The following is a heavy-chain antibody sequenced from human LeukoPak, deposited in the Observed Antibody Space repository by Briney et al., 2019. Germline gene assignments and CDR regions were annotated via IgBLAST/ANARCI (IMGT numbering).Heavy chain of an antibody. J-gene: IGHJ6*02. CDR1: GYTFTSYD. V-gene: IGHV1-8*01. CDR3: ARGHHRAAAGTRRVGYYYYGMDV. Sequence: ASVKVSCKASGYTFTSYDINWVRQATGQGLEWMGWMNPNSGNTGYAQEFQGRVTMTRNTSISTAYMELSSLRSEDTAVYYCARGHHRAAAGTRRVGYYYYGMDVWGQGTTVTVSS. D-gene: IGHD6-13*01. CDR2: MNPNSGNT.